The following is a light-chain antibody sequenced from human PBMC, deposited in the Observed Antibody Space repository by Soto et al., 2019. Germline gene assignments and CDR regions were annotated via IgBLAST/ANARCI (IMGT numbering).Light chain of an antibody. CDR3: MQPLQSWT. CDR2: LSS. J-gene: IGKJ1*01. V-gene: IGKV2-28*01. CDR1: QSLQHSNGYNY. Sequence: DIVMTQSPLSLPVTPGEPASISCRSSQSLQHSNGYNYLDWYLQKPGQSPQLLIYLSSNRASGVPDRFSGSGSGTDFTLKISRVEAEDVGVYYCMQPLQSWTFGQGTKVDIK.